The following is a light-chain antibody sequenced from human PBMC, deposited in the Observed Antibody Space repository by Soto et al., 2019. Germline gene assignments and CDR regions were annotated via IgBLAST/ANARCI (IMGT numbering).Light chain of an antibody. Sequence: QSVLTQPPSVSGAPGQRGTISCTGSSSNIGAGYDVHWYQQLPGTAPKLLTYGNSNRPSGVPDRFSGSKSGTSASLAITGLQAEDEADYYCQSYDSSLSVVVFGGGTKLTVL. CDR1: SSNIGAGYD. V-gene: IGLV1-40*01. CDR3: QSYDSSLSVVV. J-gene: IGLJ2*01. CDR2: GNS.